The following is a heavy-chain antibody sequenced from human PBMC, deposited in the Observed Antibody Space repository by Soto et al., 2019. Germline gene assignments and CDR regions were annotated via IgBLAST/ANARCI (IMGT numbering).Heavy chain of an antibody. D-gene: IGHD1-7*01. CDR1: GFTFSSYW. Sequence: EVQLVESGGGLVQPGGSLRLSCAASGFTFSSYWMSWVRQAPGKGLEWVANIKQDGSEKYYVDSVKGRFTISRDNAKNSLYLQMNSVRAEDTAVYYCARDPRRIAGTEDYWGQGTLVTVSS. J-gene: IGHJ4*02. CDR3: ARDPRRIAGTEDY. CDR2: IKQDGSEK. V-gene: IGHV3-7*01.